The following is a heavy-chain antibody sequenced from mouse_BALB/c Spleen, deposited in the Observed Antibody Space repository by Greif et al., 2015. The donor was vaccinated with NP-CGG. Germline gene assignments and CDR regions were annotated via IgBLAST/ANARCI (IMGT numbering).Heavy chain of an antibody. CDR2: IDTSDSYT. CDR1: GYTLTDYW. Sequence: QVQLQQSGAELVMPGASVKMSCKASGYTLTDYWMHWVKQRPGQGLEWIGAIDTSDSYTSYNQKFRGKATLTVDESSSTAYMQLSSLTSEDSAVYYCARENGNYAWFAYWGQGTLVTVSA. CDR3: ARENGNYAWFAY. V-gene: IGHV1-69*01. D-gene: IGHD2-1*01. J-gene: IGHJ3*01.